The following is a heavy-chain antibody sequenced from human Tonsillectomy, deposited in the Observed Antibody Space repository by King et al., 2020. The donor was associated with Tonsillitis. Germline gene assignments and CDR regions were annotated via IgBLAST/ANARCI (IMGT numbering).Heavy chain of an antibody. J-gene: IGHJ6*03. CDR2: ISATGGST. V-gene: IGHV3-23*04. Sequence: VQLVESGGGLVQPGGSLRLSCAASGFTFSSYAMSWVRQAPGKGLEWVSAISATGGSTYYADSVKGRFTISRDNSENTLYLQMNSLRAEDTAAYYCAKAAATYYYYYMDVRGKGTTVTVSS. CDR1: GFTFSSYA. CDR3: AKAAATYYYYYMDV.